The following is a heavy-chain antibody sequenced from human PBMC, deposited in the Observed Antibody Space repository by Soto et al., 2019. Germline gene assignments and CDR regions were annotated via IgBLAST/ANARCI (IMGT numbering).Heavy chain of an antibody. D-gene: IGHD2-8*02. V-gene: IGHV3-23*01. CDR2: ISGSGDRT. CDR3: TTPDLVASGDT. CDR1: GFTFTSYA. Sequence: GGSLRLSCAASGFTFTSYAMSWVRQAPGKGLEWVSAISGSGDRTYYATSMKGRFTISRDDSKNTLYLQINNLKTEDTGVYYCTTPDLVASGDTWGQGTMVTVSS. J-gene: IGHJ3*02.